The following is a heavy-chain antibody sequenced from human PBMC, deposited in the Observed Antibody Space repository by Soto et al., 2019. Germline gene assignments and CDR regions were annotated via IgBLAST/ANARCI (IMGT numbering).Heavy chain of an antibody. J-gene: IGHJ6*02. CDR3: ARDPILTTVTAQDYYGMDV. D-gene: IGHD4-17*01. CDR2: ISAYNGNT. CDR1: GYTFTSYG. Sequence: ASVKVSCKASGYTFTSYGISWVRQAPGQGLEWMGWISAYNGNTNYVQKIQGRVTMTTDKSTSTAYMELRSLRSDDTAVYYCARDPILTTVTAQDYYGMDVWGQGTTVTVSS. V-gene: IGHV1-18*01.